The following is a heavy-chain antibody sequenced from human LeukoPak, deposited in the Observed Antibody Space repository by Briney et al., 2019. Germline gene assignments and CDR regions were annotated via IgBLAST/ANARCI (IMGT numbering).Heavy chain of an antibody. D-gene: IGHD2-15*01. J-gene: IGHJ5*02. CDR3: ARGYCSGGSCYFRGWFDP. Sequence: SETLSLTCTVSGGPISSYYWSWIRQPPGKGLEWIGYIYYSGSTNYNPSLKSRVTISVDTSKNQFSLKLSSVTAADTAVYYCARGYCSGGSCYFRGWFDPWGQGTLVTVSS. CDR1: GGPISSYY. CDR2: IYYSGST. V-gene: IGHV4-59*01.